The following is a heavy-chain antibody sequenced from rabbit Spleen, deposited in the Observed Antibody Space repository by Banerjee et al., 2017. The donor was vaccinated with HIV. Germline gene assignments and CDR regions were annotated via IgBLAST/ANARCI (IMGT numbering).Heavy chain of an antibody. CDR3: ARDTVTSFSTHRMAL. CDR2: IDSGSSGFT. J-gene: IGHJ6*01. CDR1: GVSFSFNSY. V-gene: IGHV1S40*01. Sequence: QSLEESGGDLVKPGASLTLTCTASGVSFSFNSYMCWVRQAPGKRLEWIACIDSGSSGFTYFATWAKGRFTISRTSSTTVTLQMTSLTAADTATYFCARDTVTSFSTHRMALCGPGTLVTAS. D-gene: IGHD7-1*01.